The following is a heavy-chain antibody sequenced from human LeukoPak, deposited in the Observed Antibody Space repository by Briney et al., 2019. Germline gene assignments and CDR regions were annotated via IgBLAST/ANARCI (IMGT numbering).Heavy chain of an antibody. V-gene: IGHV4-59*01. CDR2: INYNGIT. J-gene: IGHJ3*02. CDR3: ARGYYYDNSGYPDALDI. D-gene: IGHD3-22*01. CDR1: GGSISPYY. Sequence: SETLSLTCTVSGGSISPYYWSWIRQPPGKGLEWIGYINYNGITSYKPSLKGRVTISVDTSKKQFALKLSSVTDADTAVYYCARGYYYDNSGYPDALDIWGQGTMVTVSS.